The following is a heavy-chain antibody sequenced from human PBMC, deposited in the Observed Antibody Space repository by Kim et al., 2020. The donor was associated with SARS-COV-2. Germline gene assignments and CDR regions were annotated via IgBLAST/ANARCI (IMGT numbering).Heavy chain of an antibody. CDR1: GFTFSSYE. J-gene: IGHJ6*03. V-gene: IGHV3-48*03. D-gene: IGHD4-17*01. Sequence: GGSLRLSCAASGFTFSSYEMNWVRQAPGKGLEWVSYISSSGSTIYYADSVKGRFTISRDNAKNSLYLQMNSLRAEDTAVYYCARVENGDPPFYYYYYMDVWGKGTTVTVSS. CDR2: ISSSGSTI. CDR3: ARVENGDPPFYYYYYMDV.